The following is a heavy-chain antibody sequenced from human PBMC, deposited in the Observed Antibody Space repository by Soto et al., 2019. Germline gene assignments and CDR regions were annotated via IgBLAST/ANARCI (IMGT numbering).Heavy chain of an antibody. D-gene: IGHD3-9*01. V-gene: IGHV2-5*02. CDR1: GFSLSTSGVC. CDR2: IYWDDDK. CDR3: AHATRLVIVFEADYYFDY. Sequence: QITLKESGPTLVKPTQTLTLTCTFSGFSLSTSGVCVGWIRQPPGKALEWLALIYWDDDKYFSPSLKTRLTITKDTSNTQVVLTMTNMDPVDTATYYCAHATRLVIVFEADYYFDYWGKGTLVTVSS. J-gene: IGHJ4*02.